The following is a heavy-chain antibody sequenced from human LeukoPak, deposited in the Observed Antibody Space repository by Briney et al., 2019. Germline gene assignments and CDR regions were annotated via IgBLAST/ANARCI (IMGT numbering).Heavy chain of an antibody. CDR2: ISWNSGSI. CDR3: APFPWTHPLDI. J-gene: IGHJ3*02. Sequence: GGSLRLSCAASGFTFDDYAMHWVRQAPGKGLEWVSGISWNSGSIGYADSVKGRFTISRDNAKNSLYLQMNSLRAEDTAVYYCAPFPWTHPLDIWGQGTMVTVSS. CDR1: GFTFDDYA. D-gene: IGHD1-1*01. V-gene: IGHV3-9*01.